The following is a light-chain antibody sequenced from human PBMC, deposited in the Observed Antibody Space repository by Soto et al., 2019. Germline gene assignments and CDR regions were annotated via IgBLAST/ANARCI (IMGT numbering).Light chain of an antibody. CDR3: MQSVQAPWT. CDR1: QSLLYSDGKTY. J-gene: IGKJ1*01. Sequence: EIVLTQTPLSLSVTPGQPASISCRSSQSLLYSDGKTYLYWYLQKAGQPPQLLIYGVSNRFSVVPDRFSGSGSGTDFTLKISRVEAEDVGVYYCMQSVQAPWTFGQGTKVEIK. CDR2: GVS. V-gene: IGKV2D-29*01.